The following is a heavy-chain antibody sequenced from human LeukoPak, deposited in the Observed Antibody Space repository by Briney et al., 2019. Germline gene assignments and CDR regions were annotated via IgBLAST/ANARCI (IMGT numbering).Heavy chain of an antibody. CDR3: TTDRYSSGGFDY. J-gene: IGHJ4*02. Sequence: GGSLRLSCAASGFTFSNAWMSWVRQAPGKGLEWVGRIKSKTDGETTDYAAPVKGRFTISRDDSKNTLYLQMNSLKTEDTAVYYCTTDRYSSGGFDYWGQGTLVTVSS. CDR2: IKSKTDGETT. D-gene: IGHD6-19*01. CDR1: GFTFSNAW. V-gene: IGHV3-15*01.